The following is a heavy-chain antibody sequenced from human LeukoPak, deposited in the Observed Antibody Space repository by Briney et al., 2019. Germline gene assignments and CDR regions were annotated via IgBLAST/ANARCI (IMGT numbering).Heavy chain of an antibody. V-gene: IGHV3-30-3*01. J-gene: IGHJ4*02. CDR3: ARDRSTTHFDY. CDR2: ISYDGSNK. D-gene: IGHD5/OR15-5a*01. Sequence: GGSLRLSCAASGFTFSSYALHWVRQAPGKGLEWVAVISYDGSNKYYADSVKGRFTISRDNSKNTLSLQMNSLRAEDTALYYCARDRSTTHFDYWGQGTLVTVSS. CDR1: GFTFSSYA.